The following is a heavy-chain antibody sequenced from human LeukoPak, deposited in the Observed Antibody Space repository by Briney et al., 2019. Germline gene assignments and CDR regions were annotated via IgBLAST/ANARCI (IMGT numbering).Heavy chain of an antibody. CDR2: IYYSGST. D-gene: IGHD6-6*01. CDR3: ARLLARHSAFDI. V-gene: IGHV4-39*01. Sequence: PSETLSLTCTVSGGSISSSSYYWGWIRQPPGKGLEWIGSIYYSGSTYYNPSLKSRVTISVDTSKNQFSLKLSSVTAADTAVYYCARLLARHSAFDIWSQGTMVTVSS. J-gene: IGHJ3*02. CDR1: GGSISSSSYY.